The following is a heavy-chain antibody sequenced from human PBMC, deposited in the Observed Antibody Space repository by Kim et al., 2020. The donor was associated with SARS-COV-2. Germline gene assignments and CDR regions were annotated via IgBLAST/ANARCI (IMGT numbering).Heavy chain of an antibody. CDR3: ARRQLGGYCYFDL. CDR1: GGSISSYY. Sequence: SETLSLTCTVSGGSISSYYWSWIRQPPGKGLEWIGYIYYSGSTNYNPSLKSRVTISVDTSKNQFSLKLSSVTAADTAVYYCARRQLGGYCYFDLWGRGT. V-gene: IGHV4-59*13. CDR2: IYYSGST. J-gene: IGHJ2*01. D-gene: IGHD6-13*01.